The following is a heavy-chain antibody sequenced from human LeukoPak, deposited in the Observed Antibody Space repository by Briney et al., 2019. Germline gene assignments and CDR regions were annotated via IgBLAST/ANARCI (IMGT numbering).Heavy chain of an antibody. CDR1: SGSISSFY. CDR3: ARDNCSGGSCFYASAFDI. CDR2: IYYSGST. Sequence: KPSETLSLTCTVSSGSISSFYWSWIRQPPGKGLEWIGYIYYSGSTNYNPSLKSRVTISVEMSKNQFSLKLTSVTAADTAVYYCARDNCSGGSCFYASAFDIWGQGTMVTVSS. D-gene: IGHD2-15*01. V-gene: IGHV4-59*01. J-gene: IGHJ3*02.